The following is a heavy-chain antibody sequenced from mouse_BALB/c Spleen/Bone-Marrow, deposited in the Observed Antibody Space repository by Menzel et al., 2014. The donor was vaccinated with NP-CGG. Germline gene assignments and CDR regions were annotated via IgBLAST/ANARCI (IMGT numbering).Heavy chain of an antibody. J-gene: IGHJ1*01. CDR2: IRNEANGYTT. V-gene: IGHV7-3*02. Sequence: EVKVVESGGGLVQPGGSLRLSCATSGFTFTDYYMTWVRQPSGKALEWLSFIRNEANGYTTEYSASVKGRFTISRDSAQSILYLQMNTLRPEDSATYFCARDNGSSPSYWFFNVWGAGTTVTVSS. CDR1: GFTFTDYY. CDR3: ARDNGSSPSYWFFNV. D-gene: IGHD1-1*01.